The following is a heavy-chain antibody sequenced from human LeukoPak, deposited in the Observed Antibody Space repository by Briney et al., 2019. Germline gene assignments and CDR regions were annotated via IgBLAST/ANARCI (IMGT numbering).Heavy chain of an antibody. Sequence: GGSLRLSCAASVCTFGSYSMNWVRKAPWKGLEWVSYISSSSSTIYYADSVKGRFTISRDNAKNSLYLQMNSLRAEDTAVYYCARVIESSGYLGWGQGTLVTVSS. CDR2: ISSSSSTI. D-gene: IGHD3-22*01. CDR3: ARVIESSGYLG. CDR1: VCTFGSYS. V-gene: IGHV3-48*01. J-gene: IGHJ4*02.